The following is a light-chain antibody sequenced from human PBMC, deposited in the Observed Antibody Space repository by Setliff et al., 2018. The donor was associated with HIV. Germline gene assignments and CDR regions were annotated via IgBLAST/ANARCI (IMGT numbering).Light chain of an antibody. CDR3: CSYTTSNNGVV. CDR1: SSDVGGYDY. V-gene: IGLV2-14*01. CDR2: DVS. J-gene: IGLJ2*01. Sequence: QSVLSQPASVSGSPGQSITISCTGSSSDVGGYDYVSWYQQYPGKAPKLLLFDVSHRRSGISNRFSGSKSDNTASLTISGLHPEDEADYSCCSYTTSNNGVVFGGGTKVTV.